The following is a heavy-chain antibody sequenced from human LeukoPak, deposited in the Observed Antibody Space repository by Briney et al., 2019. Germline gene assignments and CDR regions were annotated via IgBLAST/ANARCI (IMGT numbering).Heavy chain of an antibody. CDR3: ARGAYGGNGPFDY. V-gene: IGHV4-59*01. Sequence: SETLSLTCTVSGGSISSYYWSWIRQPPGKGLEWIGYIYYSGSTSYNPSLKSRVTISVDASKNQFSLKLSSVTAADTAVYYCARGAYGGNGPFDYWGQGTLVTVSS. CDR1: GGSISSYY. J-gene: IGHJ4*02. D-gene: IGHD4-23*01. CDR2: IYYSGST.